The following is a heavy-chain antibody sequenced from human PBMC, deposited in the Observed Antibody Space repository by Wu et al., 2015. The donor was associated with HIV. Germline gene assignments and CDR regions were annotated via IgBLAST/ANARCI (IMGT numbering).Heavy chain of an antibody. V-gene: IGHV1-69*05. CDR1: GGTFSSYA. CDR2: IIPIFGTA. J-gene: IGHJ4*02. D-gene: IGHD3-22*01. Sequence: QVQLVQSGAEVKKPGSSVKVSCKASGGTFSSYAISWVRQAPGQGLEWMGGIIPIFGTANYAQKFQGRVTITTDESTSTAYMELSSLRSEDTAVYYCARGSLNYYDSSGYYYGGRFDYWGQGTLVTVSS. CDR3: ARGSLNYYDSSGYYYGGRFDY.